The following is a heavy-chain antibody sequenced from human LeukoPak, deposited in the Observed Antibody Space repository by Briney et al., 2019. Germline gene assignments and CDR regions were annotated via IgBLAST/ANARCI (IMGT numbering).Heavy chain of an antibody. J-gene: IGHJ3*02. Sequence: GGSLRLSCAASGLTFSSYEMNWVRQTPGKGLEWVSYISSSGSSIYYADSVKGRFTISRDNAKKSLYLQMHSLRAEDTAVYYCARDSHKFDSSGYYPDAFDIWGQGTMVTVSS. D-gene: IGHD3-22*01. V-gene: IGHV3-48*03. CDR2: ISSSGSSI. CDR3: ARDSHKFDSSGYYPDAFDI. CDR1: GLTFSSYE.